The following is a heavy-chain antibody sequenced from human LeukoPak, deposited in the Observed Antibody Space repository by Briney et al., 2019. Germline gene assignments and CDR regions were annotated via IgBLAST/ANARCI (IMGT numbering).Heavy chain of an antibody. CDR2: ISYDESNK. CDR1: GFTFSSYG. V-gene: IGHV3-30*03. CDR3: ARESLTDIVVVGAFDI. D-gene: IGHD2-15*01. J-gene: IGHJ3*02. Sequence: GRSLRLSCAASGFTFSSYGMHWVRQAPGKGLEWVAVISYDESNKYYADSVKGRFTISRDNSKNTLYLQMNSLRAEDTAVYYCARESLTDIVVVGAFDIWGQGTMVTVSS.